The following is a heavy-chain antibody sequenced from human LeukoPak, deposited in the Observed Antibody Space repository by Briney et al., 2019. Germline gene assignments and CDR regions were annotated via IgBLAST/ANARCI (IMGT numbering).Heavy chain of an antibody. CDR2: IWDEGSNK. J-gene: IGHJ5*02. CDR1: GFTFSNYG. V-gene: IGHV3-33*02. D-gene: IGHD2-15*01. CDR3: AKTQGYYDA. Sequence: PGRSLRLSCAASGFTFSNYGMHWVRQAPGKGLEWVAVIWDEGSNKYYADSAKGRFTISRDNSKNTLFLQMNSLRADDTAVYYCAKTQGYYDAWGQGALVTVSS.